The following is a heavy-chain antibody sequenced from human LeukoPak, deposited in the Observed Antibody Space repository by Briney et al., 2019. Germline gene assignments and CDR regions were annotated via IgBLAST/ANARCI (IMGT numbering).Heavy chain of an antibody. D-gene: IGHD2-15*01. V-gene: IGHV3-23*01. J-gene: IGHJ6*02. CDR1: GFTVSSNY. CDR2: ISATGGTT. Sequence: PGGSLRLSCAASGFTVSSNYMSWVRQAPGKGLGWVSHISATGGTTYYADSVKGRFTISRDNSKNTLYLQMNSLRAEDTALYYCARQIGGNYYYYGMDVWGQGTTVTVSS. CDR3: ARQIGGNYYYYGMDV.